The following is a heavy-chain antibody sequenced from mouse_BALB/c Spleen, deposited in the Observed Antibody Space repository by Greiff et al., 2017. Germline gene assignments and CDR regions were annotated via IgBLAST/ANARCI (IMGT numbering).Heavy chain of an antibody. J-gene: IGHJ4*01. CDR2: INPYNGDT. Sequence: EVQLQQSGPELVKPGASVKISCKASGYSFTGYFMNWVMQSHGKSLEWIGRINPYNGDTFYNQKFKGKATLTVDKASSTAHMELRSLASEDSAVYYCARSGDYDGDYAMDYWGQGTSVTVSS. V-gene: IGHV1-20*02. CDR3: ARSGDYDGDYAMDY. D-gene: IGHD2-4*01. CDR1: GYSFTGYF.